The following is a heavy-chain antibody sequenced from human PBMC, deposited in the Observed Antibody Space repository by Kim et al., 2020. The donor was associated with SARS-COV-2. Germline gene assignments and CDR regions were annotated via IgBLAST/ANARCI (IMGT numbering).Heavy chain of an antibody. Sequence: SVKVSCKASGGTFSSYAISWVRQAPGQGLEWMGGIIPIFGTANYAQKFQGRVTITADESTSTAYMELSSLRSEDTAVYYCARDSSCCGGEAGLLYFDLWGRGTLVTVSS. CDR1: GGTFSSYA. V-gene: IGHV1-69*13. J-gene: IGHJ2*01. CDR3: ARDSSCCGGEAGLLYFDL. CDR2: IIPIFGTA. D-gene: IGHD2-21*01.